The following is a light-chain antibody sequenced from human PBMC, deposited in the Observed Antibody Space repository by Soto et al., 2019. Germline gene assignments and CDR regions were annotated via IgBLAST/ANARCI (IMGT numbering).Light chain of an antibody. CDR3: HQRQSWPRT. V-gene: IGKV3-15*01. Sequence: EIVVTQSPATLSVSPGERVTLSCRASQSVSSSLAWYQQRPGQAPRLLIYDTSTRAAGISARFSGSGSGTEFTLTISSLQSEDFAVYYCHQRQSWPRTFGQGTKVDIK. J-gene: IGKJ1*01. CDR1: QSVSSS. CDR2: DTS.